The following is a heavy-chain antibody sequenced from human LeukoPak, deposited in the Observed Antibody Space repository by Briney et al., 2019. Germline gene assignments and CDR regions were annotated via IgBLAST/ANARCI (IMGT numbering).Heavy chain of an antibody. D-gene: IGHD5-12*01. CDR1: GGSISSNNW. Sequence: KPSGTLSLTCAVSGGSISSNNWWSWVRPPPGEGLEGIGEMYHSGNTNYTPSLKSRFTISVDKSKNQFSLKMSSVTAADTAVYYCARGIYSGYDLRATLRNWGQGNLVTVSS. CDR3: ARGIYSGYDLRATLRN. V-gene: IGHV4-4*02. J-gene: IGHJ4*02. CDR2: MYHSGNT.